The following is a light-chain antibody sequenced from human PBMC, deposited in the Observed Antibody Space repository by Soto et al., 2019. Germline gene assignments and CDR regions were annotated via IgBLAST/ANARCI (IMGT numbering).Light chain of an antibody. CDR2: GAS. J-gene: IGKJ5*01. V-gene: IGKV3-20*01. CDR1: QSVSSSY. Sequence: EIVLTQSPGTLSLSPGERATLSCRASQSVSSSYLAWYQQKPGQAPRLLIYGASSRATGIPDRFSGSGSGTDFTLTISLLEPEDFAVYYCQQYRTSPPITFGQGTRLEIK. CDR3: QQYRTSPPIT.